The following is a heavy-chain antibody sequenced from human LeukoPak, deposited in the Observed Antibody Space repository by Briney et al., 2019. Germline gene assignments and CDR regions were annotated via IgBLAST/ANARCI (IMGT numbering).Heavy chain of an antibody. Sequence: GGSLRLSCAASGFTFSSYEMNWVRQAPGKGLEWVSYISSSGSSKDYADSVKGRFTISRDNAKNSLYLQMNSLRAEDTAVYYCARAVSRDFDYWGQGTLVTVSS. CDR1: GFTFSSYE. J-gene: IGHJ4*02. CDR2: ISSSGSSK. V-gene: IGHV3-48*03. D-gene: IGHD4-17*01. CDR3: ARAVSRDFDY.